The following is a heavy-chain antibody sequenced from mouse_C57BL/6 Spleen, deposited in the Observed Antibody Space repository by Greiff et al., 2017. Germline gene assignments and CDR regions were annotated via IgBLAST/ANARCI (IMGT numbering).Heavy chain of an antibody. V-gene: IGHV1-61*01. Sequence: QVQLQQSGAELVRPGSSVKLSCKASGYTFTSYWMDWVKQRPGQGLEWIGNIYPSDSETHYNQKFKDKATLTVDKSSSTAYMQLSSLTSEDSAVYYCARSSYSNPFAYWGQGTLVTVSA. CDR1: GYTFTSYW. J-gene: IGHJ3*01. CDR2: IYPSDSET. D-gene: IGHD2-5*01. CDR3: ARSSYSNPFAY.